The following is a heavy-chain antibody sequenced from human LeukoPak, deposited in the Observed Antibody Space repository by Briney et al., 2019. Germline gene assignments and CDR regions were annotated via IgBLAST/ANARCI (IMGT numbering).Heavy chain of an antibody. J-gene: IGHJ4*02. Sequence: SGPTLVNPTQTLTLTCSLSGFSLSTRGLGVGWIRQPPGEAPEWLALLYWDDNYLYSPSPRRRLTITKDTSKNQVVFTMTNMDPVDTATYYCAHYGDYRFMYYFDYWGQGTLVTVSS. CDR1: GFSLSTRGLG. D-gene: IGHD4-17*01. CDR2: LYWDDNY. V-gene: IGHV2-5*02. CDR3: AHYGDYRFMYYFDY.